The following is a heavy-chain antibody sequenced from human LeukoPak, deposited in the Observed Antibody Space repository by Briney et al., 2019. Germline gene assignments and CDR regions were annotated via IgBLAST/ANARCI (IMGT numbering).Heavy chain of an antibody. D-gene: IGHD1-7*01. CDR3: ARVSRELYYFDY. CDR1: GGSISSYY. V-gene: IGHV4-59*01. Sequence: SETLSLTWTVSGGSISSYYCSWIQQPPGKGLEWIGYIYYSGSTKYNPSLKSRVTISVVSSKTQFSLKMNSVTAADTAVYYCARVSRELYYFDYWGQGNPVTVSS. CDR2: IYYSGST. J-gene: IGHJ4*02.